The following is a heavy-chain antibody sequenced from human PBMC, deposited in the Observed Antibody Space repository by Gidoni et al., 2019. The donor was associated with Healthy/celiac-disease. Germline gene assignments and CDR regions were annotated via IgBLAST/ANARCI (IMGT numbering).Heavy chain of an antibody. CDR1: GGSISSSSYY. CDR3: EGVLRFLEWLSPQLGFDP. CDR2: IYYSGST. V-gene: IGHV4-39*01. D-gene: IGHD3-3*01. Sequence: QLQLQESGPGLVKPSETLSLTCTVSGGSISSSSYYWGWIRQPPGKGLEWIGSIYYSGSTYYNPSLKSRVTISVDTSKNQFSLKLSSVTAADTAVYYCEGVLRFLEWLSPQLGFDPWGQGTLVTVSS. J-gene: IGHJ5*02.